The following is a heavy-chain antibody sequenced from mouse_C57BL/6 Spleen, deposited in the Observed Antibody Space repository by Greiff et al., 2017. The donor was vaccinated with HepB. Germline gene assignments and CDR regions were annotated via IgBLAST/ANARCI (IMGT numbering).Heavy chain of an antibody. D-gene: IGHD2-5*01. Sequence: DVKLQESGGGLVKPGGSLKLSCAASGFTFSSYAMSWVRQTPEKRLEWVATISDGGSYTYYPDNVKGRFTISRDNAKNKLYLQMSHLKSEDTAMYYCARVGDYYSSLYYFVYWGQGTTLTVSS. CDR2: ISDGGSYT. V-gene: IGHV5-4*03. CDR3: ARVGDYYSSLYYFVY. J-gene: IGHJ2*01. CDR1: GFTFSSYA.